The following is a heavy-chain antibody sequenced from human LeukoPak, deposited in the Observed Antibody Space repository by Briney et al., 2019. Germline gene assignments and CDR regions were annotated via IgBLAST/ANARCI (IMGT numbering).Heavy chain of an antibody. CDR2: INSDGSST. V-gene: IGHV3-74*01. CDR3: VYSGSYFGVY. CDR1: GVTSRSYW. J-gene: IGHJ4*02. Sequence: GGALRLSCAASGVTSRSYWVHSGRDGPGTRLVCVSRINSDGSSTSYADSVKCRFTISRDNAKNTLYLQMNSLRAEDTAVYYCVYSGSYFGVYWGQGTLVTVSS. D-gene: IGHD1-26*01.